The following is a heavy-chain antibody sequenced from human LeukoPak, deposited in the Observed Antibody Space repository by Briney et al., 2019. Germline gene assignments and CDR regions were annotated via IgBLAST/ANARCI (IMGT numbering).Heavy chain of an antibody. CDR3: ARADYDILTGYYTCFDY. CDR1: GFTFSSYW. Sequence: GGSLRLSCAASGFTFSSYWMSWVRQAPGKGLEWVANIKQDGSEKYYVDSVKGRFTISRDNAKNSLYLQMNSLRAEDTAVYYCARADYDILTGYYTCFDYWGQGTLVTVSS. V-gene: IGHV3-7*01. D-gene: IGHD3-9*01. J-gene: IGHJ4*02. CDR2: IKQDGSEK.